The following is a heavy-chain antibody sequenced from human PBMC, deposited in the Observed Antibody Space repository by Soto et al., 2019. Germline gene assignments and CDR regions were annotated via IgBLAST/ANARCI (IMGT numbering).Heavy chain of an antibody. CDR1: GFTFSSYG. V-gene: IGHV3-33*01. CDR2: IWYDGSNK. J-gene: IGHJ6*03. Sequence: GGSLRLSCAASGFTFSSYGMHWVRQAPGKGLEWVAVIWYDGSNKYYADSVKGRFTISRDNSKNTLYLQMNSLRAEDTAVYYCARQGPDSGYDYDYYYMDVWGKGTTVTVSS. CDR3: ARQGPDSGYDYDYYYMDV. D-gene: IGHD5-12*01.